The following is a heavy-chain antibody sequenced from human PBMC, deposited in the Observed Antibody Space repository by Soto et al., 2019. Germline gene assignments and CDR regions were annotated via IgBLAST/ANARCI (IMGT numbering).Heavy chain of an antibody. J-gene: IGHJ6*02. Sequence: GGSLRLSCAASGFAFSSYAMHWVRQAPGKGLEWVAVISYDGSNKYYADSVKGRFTISRDNSKNTLYLQMNSLRAEDTAVYYCARVEATGGYYYYYGMDVWGQGTTVTVSS. CDR3: ARVEATGGYYYYYGMDV. V-gene: IGHV3-30-3*01. CDR1: GFAFSSYA. D-gene: IGHD5-12*01. CDR2: ISYDGSNK.